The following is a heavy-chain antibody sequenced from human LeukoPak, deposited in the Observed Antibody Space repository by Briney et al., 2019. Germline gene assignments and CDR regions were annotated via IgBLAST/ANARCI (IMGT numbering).Heavy chain of an antibody. D-gene: IGHD6-13*01. Sequence: NPGGSLRLSCAASGFTFSSYEMNWVRQAPGKGLEWVSSISSSSSYIYYADSVKGRFTISRDNAKNSLYLQMNSLRAEDTALYYCAKTRGSSWMNAFDIWGQGTMVTVSS. CDR2: ISSSSSYI. V-gene: IGHV3-21*04. CDR1: GFTFSSYE. CDR3: AKTRGSSWMNAFDI. J-gene: IGHJ3*02.